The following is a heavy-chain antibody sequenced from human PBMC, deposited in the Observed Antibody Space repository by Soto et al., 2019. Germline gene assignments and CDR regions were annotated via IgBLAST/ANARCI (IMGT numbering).Heavy chain of an antibody. CDR1: GFTFSSYS. D-gene: IGHD4-17*01. CDR3: ARDDGDYVIEKPPYYYYYYMDV. Sequence: GGSLRLSCAASGFTFSSYSMNWVRQAPGKGLEWVSYISSSSSTIYYADSVKGRFTISRDNAKNSLYLQMNSLRAEDTAVYYCARDDGDYVIEKPPYYYYYYMDVWGKGTTVTVSS. CDR2: ISSSSSTI. J-gene: IGHJ6*03. V-gene: IGHV3-48*01.